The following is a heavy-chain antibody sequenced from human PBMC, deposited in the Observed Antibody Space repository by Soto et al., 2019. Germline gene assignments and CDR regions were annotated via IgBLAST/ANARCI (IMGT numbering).Heavy chain of an antibody. D-gene: IGHD3-10*01. CDR2: VSPYSGNT. V-gene: IGHV1-18*01. CDR3: AAGTFLGPWQY. J-gene: IGHJ4*02. CDR1: GDTLTSYG. Sequence: QLQLVQSGVEVKKPGSSLKVSCQASGDTLTSYGISWVRQAPGQGLEWVGWVSPYSGNTNYSPKVQGRVTLTTDTTTSTAYMELRSLTSDDTAVYYCAAGTFLGPWQYWGQGTLVTVSS.